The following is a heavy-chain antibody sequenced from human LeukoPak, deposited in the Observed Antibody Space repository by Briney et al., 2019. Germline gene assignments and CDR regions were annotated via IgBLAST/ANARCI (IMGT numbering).Heavy chain of an antibody. V-gene: IGHV3-15*01. CDR3: TTGRKRVAYYFDY. D-gene: IGHD2-15*01. CDR2: IKSKPDGGTT. Sequence: KPGGSLRLSCAASGLTFSSYEMNWVRQPPGKGLEWVGRIKSKPDGGTTDYAAPVKGRFTISRDDSKNTLYLQMNSLKTEDTAVYYCTTGRKRVAYYFDYRGQGTLVTVSS. CDR1: GLTFSSYE. J-gene: IGHJ4*02.